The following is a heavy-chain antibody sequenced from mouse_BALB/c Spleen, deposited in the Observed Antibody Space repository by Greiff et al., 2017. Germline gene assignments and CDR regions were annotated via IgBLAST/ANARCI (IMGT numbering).Heavy chain of an antibody. J-gene: IGHJ3*01. D-gene: IGHD4-1*01. CDR2: IRNKANGYTT. CDR1: GFTFTDYY. Sequence: EVMLVESGGGLVQPGGSLRLSCATSGFTFTDYYMSWVRQPPGKALEWLGFIRNKANGYTTEYSASVKGRFTISRDNSQSILYLQMNTLRAEDSATYYCARDTGTVIWFAYWGQGTLVTVSA. CDR3: ARDTGTVIWFAY. V-gene: IGHV7-3*02.